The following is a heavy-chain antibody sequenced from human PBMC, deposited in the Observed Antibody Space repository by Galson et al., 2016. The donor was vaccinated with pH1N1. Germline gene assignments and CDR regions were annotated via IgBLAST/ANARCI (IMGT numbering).Heavy chain of an antibody. J-gene: IGHJ6*03. CDR2: IDPDRGAT. D-gene: IGHD1-26*01. V-gene: IGHV1-2*02. CDR3: ARGSEERVGGARYNYYYMDV. CDR1: GYTFIGYY. Sequence: SVKVSCKASGYTFIGYYLHWVRQAPGQGLEWMGWIDPDRGATHFAQKFQGRVTMTRDTSTSTAYMELSSLRSDDTAVYYCARGSEERVGGARYNYYYMDVWGKGTTVTVSS.